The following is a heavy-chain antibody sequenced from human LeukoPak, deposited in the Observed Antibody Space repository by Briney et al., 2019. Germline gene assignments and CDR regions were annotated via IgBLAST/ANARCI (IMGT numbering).Heavy chain of an antibody. CDR1: GFTFSHYP. V-gene: IGHV3-30*02. Sequence: GGSLRLSCAASGFTFSHYPMHWVRQAPGKGLEWVAFIRYDGSNKYYADSVKGRFTISRDNSKNTLYLQMNSLRAEDTAVYYCAKEEPDNWNDGVSWFDPWGQGTLVTVSS. D-gene: IGHD1-1*01. J-gene: IGHJ5*02. CDR3: AKEEPDNWNDGVSWFDP. CDR2: IRYDGSNK.